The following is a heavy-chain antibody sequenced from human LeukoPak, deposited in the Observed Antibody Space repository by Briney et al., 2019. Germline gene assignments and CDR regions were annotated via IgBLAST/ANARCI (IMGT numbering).Heavy chain of an antibody. D-gene: IGHD2-15*01. CDR1: GFTFTTYA. Sequence: GGSLRLSCAASGFTFTTYAMTWVGQAPGKGLECVSVITGNGVDTAYADSVQGRFTISRDNSKNTLYLQMNSLRAEDTAVYYCAKGTLGQCSGSRCYPFDYWGQGPLVTVSS. J-gene: IGHJ4*02. CDR2: ITGNGVDT. CDR3: AKGTLGQCSGSRCYPFDY. V-gene: IGHV3-23*01.